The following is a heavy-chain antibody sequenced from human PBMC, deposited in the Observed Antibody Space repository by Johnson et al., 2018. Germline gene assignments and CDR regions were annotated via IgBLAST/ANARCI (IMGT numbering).Heavy chain of an antibody. CDR2: IKSKTDGGTT. V-gene: IGHV3-15*07. D-gene: IGHD3-16*02. CDR3: TTYDYVWGSYRWDDAVDI. Sequence: VQLQESGGGLVQPGGSXRLSCAASGFTFSSYWMHWVRQAPGKGLVWVSRIKSKTDGGTTDYAAPVKGRFTISRDDSKNTLYLQMNSLKTEDTAVYYCTTYDYVWGSYRWDDAVDIWCQGTMVTVSS. CDR1: GFTFSSYW. J-gene: IGHJ3*02.